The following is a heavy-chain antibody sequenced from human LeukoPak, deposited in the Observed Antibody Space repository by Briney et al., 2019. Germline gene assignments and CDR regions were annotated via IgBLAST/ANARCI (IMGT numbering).Heavy chain of an antibody. D-gene: IGHD6-6*01. CDR3: AGAWGQLVEGGNWFDP. Sequence: SETLSLTCTVSGGSISSYYWSWIRQPPGKGLEWIGYIYYSESTNYNPSLKSRVTISVDTSKNQFSLKLSSVTAADTAVYYCAGAWGQLVEGGNWFDPWGQGTLVTVSS. CDR1: GGSISSYY. CDR2: IYYSEST. V-gene: IGHV4-59*01. J-gene: IGHJ5*02.